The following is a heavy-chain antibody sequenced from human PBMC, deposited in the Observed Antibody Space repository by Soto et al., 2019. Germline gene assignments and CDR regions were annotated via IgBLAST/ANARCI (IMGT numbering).Heavy chain of an antibody. J-gene: IGHJ4*02. CDR1: GYSLTGYY. CDR3: ARSYVTSRPIDF. V-gene: IGHV1-46*01. Sequence: ASVKVFCKASGYSLTGYYMHWVRRAPGQGLEWMGITNPRDGSTNYAQKFQGRVTMTSDTSTSTVYMEMSSLRSDDTAMYYCARSYVTSRPIDFWGQGTLVTVSS. D-gene: IGHD3-10*02. CDR2: TNPRDGST.